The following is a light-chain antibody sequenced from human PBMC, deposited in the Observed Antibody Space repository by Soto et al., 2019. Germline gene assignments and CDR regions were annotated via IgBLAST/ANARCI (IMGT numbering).Light chain of an antibody. CDR2: EVS. V-gene: IGLV2-14*01. Sequence: QSALTQPASVSGSPGQSITISCTGTSSDVGGYNYVSWYQQHPGKAPKLMIYEVSNRPSGVSNRFSGSKSGNTASLTISGLQAEDEADYYCSSYTGSSTLFGGGTQLTVL. J-gene: IGLJ2*01. CDR3: SSYTGSSTL. CDR1: SSDVGGYNY.